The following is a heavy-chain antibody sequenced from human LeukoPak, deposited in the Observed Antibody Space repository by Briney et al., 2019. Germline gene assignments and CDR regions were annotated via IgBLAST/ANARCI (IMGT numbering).Heavy chain of an antibody. CDR2: IYYSGST. CDR3: ARRAWVVLWGGSGGFDI. J-gene: IGHJ3*02. D-gene: IGHD2-2*01. Sequence: PSETLSLTCTVSGGSISSGDYYWSWIRQPPGKGLEWIGYIYYSGSTYYNPSLKSRVTISVDTSKNQFSLNLSSVSAADTAVYYCARRAWVVLWGGSGGFDIWGQGTMVTVSS. V-gene: IGHV4-30-4*01. CDR1: GGSISSGDYY.